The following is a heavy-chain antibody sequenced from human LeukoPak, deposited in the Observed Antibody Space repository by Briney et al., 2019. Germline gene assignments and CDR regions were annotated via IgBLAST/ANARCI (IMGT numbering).Heavy chain of an antibody. CDR1: GFTFSSYA. CDR2: ISGSGGST. V-gene: IGHV3-23*01. CDR3: AKIGYDSSGSQVGAFDI. J-gene: IGHJ3*02. Sequence: GGSLRLSCAASGFTFSSYAMSWVRQAPGKGLEWVSAISGSGGSTYYADSVKGRFTISRDNSKNTLYLRMNSLRAEDTAVYYCAKIGYDSSGSQVGAFDIWGQGTMVTVSS. D-gene: IGHD3-22*01.